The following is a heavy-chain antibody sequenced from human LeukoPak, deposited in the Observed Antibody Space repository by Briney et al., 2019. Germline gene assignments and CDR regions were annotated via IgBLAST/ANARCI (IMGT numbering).Heavy chain of an antibody. CDR1: GYTFTSFG. CDR3: AKDPTLRPAQSHDRFDP. V-gene: IGHV1-18*01. CDR2: ISAYNGNT. Sequence: ASVKVSCKACGYTFTSFGISWVRQAPGQGREGMGWISAYNGNTNYAQKFQGRGTMTTDTSTNTAYMELRSLRSDDTAVYYCAKDPTLRPAQSHDRFDPWGQGTLVTVSS. D-gene: IGHD1-1*01. J-gene: IGHJ5*02.